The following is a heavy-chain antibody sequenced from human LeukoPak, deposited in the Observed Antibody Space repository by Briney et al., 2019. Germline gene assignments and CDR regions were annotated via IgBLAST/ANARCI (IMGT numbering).Heavy chain of an antibody. CDR3: ARPLVVNTNDAFDI. CDR2: LYYSGSTST. Sequence: PSETLSLTCNVSGDSMRNYYWNWIRQTPGKGLEWIGHLYYSGSTSTTYNPSLTSRVIISLDAPKNQFSLKLSSLTAADTAVYYCARPLVVNTNDAFDIWGQGTMVTVSS. V-gene: IGHV4-59*08. D-gene: IGHD3-22*01. CDR1: GDSMRNYY. J-gene: IGHJ3*02.